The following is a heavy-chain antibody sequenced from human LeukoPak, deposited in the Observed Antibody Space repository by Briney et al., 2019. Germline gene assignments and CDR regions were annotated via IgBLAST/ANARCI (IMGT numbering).Heavy chain of an antibody. V-gene: IGHV3-30-3*01. CDR3: GSPPLDYYHSSGYLAINY. Sequence: PGGSLRLSCAASGFNSSGHAMHWVRQAPGKGLEWVALISYDGGNTYYADSVKGRFTISRDNSKNTLFLQMNSLRPEDTAVYYCGSPPLDYYHSSGYLAINYWGQGTLVTVSS. CDR1: GFNSSGHA. D-gene: IGHD3-22*01. J-gene: IGHJ4*02. CDR2: ISYDGGNT.